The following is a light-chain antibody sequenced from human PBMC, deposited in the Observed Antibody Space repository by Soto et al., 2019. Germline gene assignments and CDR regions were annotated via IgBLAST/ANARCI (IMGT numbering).Light chain of an antibody. CDR1: QSVSSNN. CDR2: GAS. V-gene: IGKV3-20*01. J-gene: IGKJ5*01. CDR3: QQYDNSIT. Sequence: EIVLTQSPGTLSLSPGETATLSCRASQSVSSNNLAWYHQKPGQTPRLLIYGASSRATGIPDRFSVSGSGTDFTLTVSRLEPEDFPVYYCQQYDNSITFGQGTRLEIE.